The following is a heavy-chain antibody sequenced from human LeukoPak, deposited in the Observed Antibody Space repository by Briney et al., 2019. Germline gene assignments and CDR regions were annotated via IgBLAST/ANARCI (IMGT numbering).Heavy chain of an antibody. CDR2: IYYSGST. V-gene: IGHV4-59*01. D-gene: IGHD5-24*01. CDR1: GGSISSYY. Sequence: SETLSLTCTVSGGSISSYYWSWIRQPPGKGLEWIAYIYYSGSTNYNPSLKSRVTISVDTSKNQFSLKLSSVTAADTAVYYCARSRWLHEYYFDYWGQGTLVTVSS. J-gene: IGHJ4*02. CDR3: ARSRWLHEYYFDY.